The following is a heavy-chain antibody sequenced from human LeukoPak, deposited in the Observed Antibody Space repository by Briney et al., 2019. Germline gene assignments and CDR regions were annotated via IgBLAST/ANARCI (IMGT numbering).Heavy chain of an antibody. D-gene: IGHD2-15*01. CDR1: GESFSAYF. Sequence: PSETLSLTCAVYGESFSAYFWNWIRQAPGKPLEYIGEINHRGSSHYNPSLKTRVTLAVDTSKNQFSLRLTFVTAADTAVYFCARGSSFDGYCSAGACDAGYYDSWGQGTPVTVSS. CDR2: INHRGSS. J-gene: IGHJ4*02. CDR3: ARGSSFDGYCSAGACDAGYYDS. V-gene: IGHV4-34*01.